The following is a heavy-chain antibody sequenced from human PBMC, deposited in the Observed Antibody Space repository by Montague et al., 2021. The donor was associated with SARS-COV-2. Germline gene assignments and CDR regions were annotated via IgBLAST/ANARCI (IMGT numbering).Heavy chain of an antibody. J-gene: IGHJ3*02. CDR2: NNYSGST. Sequence: SEILSLPFPFSFFSLRPRRSSWGWIRQPPGKELDWIGSNNYSGSTYYNPSLKSRVTISVDTSKNKFSLKLSSVTAADTAVYYCAMRGGALDAFDIWGQGTMVIVSS. D-gene: IGHD4-17*01. CDR1: FFSLRPRRSS. V-gene: IGHV4-39*01. CDR3: AMRGGALDAFDI.